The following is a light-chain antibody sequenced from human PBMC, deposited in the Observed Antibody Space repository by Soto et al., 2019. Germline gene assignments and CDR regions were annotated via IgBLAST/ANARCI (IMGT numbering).Light chain of an antibody. J-gene: IGLJ1*01. V-gene: IGLV2-18*02. CDR1: SSDFGPYNG. CDR3: SSYTISNTYV. Sequence: QSVLTQPPSVSGSPGQSVTMSCTGPSSDFGPYNGISWYQQPPGTAPKLMIYDVSNRPSGVPDRFSGSKSGNTASLTISGLQAEDEGDYYCSSYTISNTYVFGTGTKLTVL. CDR2: DVS.